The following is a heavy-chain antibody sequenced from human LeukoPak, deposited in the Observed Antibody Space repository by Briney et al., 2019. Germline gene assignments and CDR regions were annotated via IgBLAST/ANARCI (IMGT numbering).Heavy chain of an antibody. CDR3: ARNHTHEGYGYYFDY. CDR2: IYYSGST. D-gene: IGHD5-18*01. CDR1: GGSISSSIYY. V-gene: IGHV4-39*01. J-gene: IGHJ4*02. Sequence: SETLSLTCTVSGGSISSSIYYWGWIRQPPGKGLEWIVSIYYSGSTHYNPSLKSPVIISVDTSKNQFSLTLSSVTPAQKAVYYCARNHTHEGYGYYFDYWGQGTLITVSS.